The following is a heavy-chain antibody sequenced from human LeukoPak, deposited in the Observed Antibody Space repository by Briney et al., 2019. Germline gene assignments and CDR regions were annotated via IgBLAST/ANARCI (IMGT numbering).Heavy chain of an antibody. J-gene: IGHJ5*02. CDR3: ARGSKNSQYNWFDP. V-gene: IGHV4-30-2*01. CDR2: IHHSGST. Sequence: PSQTLSLTCAVSGGSISSGGYSWSWIRQPPGKGLEWIGYIHHSGSTYYNPSLKSRVTISVDRSKNQFSLKLSSVTAADTAVYYCARGSKNSQYNWFDPWGQGTLVTVSS. CDR1: GGSISSGGYS. D-gene: IGHD2/OR15-2a*01.